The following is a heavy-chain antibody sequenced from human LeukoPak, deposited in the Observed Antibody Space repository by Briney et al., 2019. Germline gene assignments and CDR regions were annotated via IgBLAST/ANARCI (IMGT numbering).Heavy chain of an antibody. Sequence: ASVKVSCKVSGYTLTELSMHWVRQAPGKGLVWMGGFDPEDGETIYAQKFQGRVTMTEDASTDTAYMELSSLRSEDTAVYYCATDHRATAMANGFDYWGQGTLVTVSS. CDR1: GYTLTELS. CDR2: FDPEDGET. J-gene: IGHJ4*02. V-gene: IGHV1-24*01. CDR3: ATDHRATAMANGFDY. D-gene: IGHD5-18*01.